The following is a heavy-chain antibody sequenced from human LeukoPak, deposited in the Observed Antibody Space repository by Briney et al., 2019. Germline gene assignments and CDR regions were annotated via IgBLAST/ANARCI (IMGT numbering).Heavy chain of an antibody. CDR1: GFTFSSYS. Sequence: GGSLRLSCAASGFTFSSYSMNWVRQAPGKGLEWVAFIRFDGSDKYNADSVKGRFTISRDNSKNTLYLQMNSLTTEDTAVYYCAKGPLYYDSSGYYPEYWGQGTLVTVSS. D-gene: IGHD3-22*01. J-gene: IGHJ4*02. CDR2: IRFDGSDK. CDR3: AKGPLYYDSSGYYPEY. V-gene: IGHV3-30*02.